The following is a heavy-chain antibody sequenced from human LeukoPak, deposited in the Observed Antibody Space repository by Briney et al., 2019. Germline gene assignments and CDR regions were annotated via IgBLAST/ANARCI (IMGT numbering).Heavy chain of an antibody. J-gene: IGHJ4*02. D-gene: IGHD3-22*01. CDR1: GFTFSSYA. CDR3: ARDGWDDSSGFDY. Sequence: SGGSLRLSCAASGFTFSSYAMHWVRQAPGKGLEWVAVISYDGSNKYYADSVKGRFTISRDNSKNTLYLQMNSLRAEDTAVYYCARDGWDDSSGFDYWGQGTLVTVSS. CDR2: ISYDGSNK. V-gene: IGHV3-30*04.